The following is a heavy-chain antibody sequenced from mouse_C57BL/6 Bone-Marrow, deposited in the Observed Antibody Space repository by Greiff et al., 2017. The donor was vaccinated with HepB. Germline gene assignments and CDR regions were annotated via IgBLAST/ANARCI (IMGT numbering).Heavy chain of an antibody. CDR1: GYTFTSYT. CDR3: ARRRGSSYAWFAY. J-gene: IGHJ3*01. V-gene: IGHV1-4*01. CDR2: INPSSGYT. D-gene: IGHD1-1*01. Sequence: VQLQQSGAELARPGASVKMSCKASGYTFTSYTMHWVKQRPGQGLEWIGYINPSSGYTKYNQKFKDKATLTADKSSSTAYMQLSSLTSEDSAVYYCARRRGSSYAWFAYWGQGTLVTVSA.